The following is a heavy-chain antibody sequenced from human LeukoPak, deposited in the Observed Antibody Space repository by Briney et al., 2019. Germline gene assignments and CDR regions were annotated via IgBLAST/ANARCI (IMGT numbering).Heavy chain of an antibody. D-gene: IGHD3-22*01. CDR1: GFTFSTYS. J-gene: IGHJ3*02. CDR3: ARGSHYYDSSGYYNDAFDI. V-gene: IGHV3-21*01. Sequence: GGSLRLSCAASGFTFSTYSMNWVRQAPGKGLEWVSSISQRSIHIYYAESVQGRFTISRDNAKNSLYLQMNSLRVEDTAVYYCARGSHYYDSSGYYNDAFDIWGQGTMVTVSS. CDR2: ISQRSIHI.